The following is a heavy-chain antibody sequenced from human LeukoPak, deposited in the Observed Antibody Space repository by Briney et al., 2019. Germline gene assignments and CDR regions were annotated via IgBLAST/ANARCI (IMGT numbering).Heavy chain of an antibody. V-gene: IGHV3-11*04. CDR2: ISSSGSTI. CDR3: ARVTLDSSGTIDY. J-gene: IGHJ4*02. CDR1: GFTFSDYY. Sequence: GGSLRLSCAASGFTFSDYYMSWIRQAPGKGLEWVSYISSSGSTIYYADSVKGRFTISRDNAKNSLYLQMNSLRAGDTAVYYCARVTLDSSGTIDYWGQGTLVTVSS. D-gene: IGHD3-22*01.